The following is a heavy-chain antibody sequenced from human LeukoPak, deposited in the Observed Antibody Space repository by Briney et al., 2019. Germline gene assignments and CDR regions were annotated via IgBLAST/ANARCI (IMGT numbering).Heavy chain of an antibody. CDR3: ATYRQVLLPFES. Sequence: GGSLRLSCTASGFTFGDYAMIWVRQPPGKGLEWVSSIFPSGGEIHYADSVRGRFTISRDNSKSTLSLQMNSLRAEDTAIYYCATYRQVLLPFESWGQGTLVTVSS. V-gene: IGHV3-23*01. CDR1: GFTFGDYA. CDR2: IFPSGGEI. J-gene: IGHJ4*02. D-gene: IGHD2-8*02.